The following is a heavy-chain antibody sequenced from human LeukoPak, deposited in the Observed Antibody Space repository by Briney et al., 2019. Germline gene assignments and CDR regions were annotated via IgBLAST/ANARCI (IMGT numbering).Heavy chain of an antibody. Sequence: SGGSLRLSCAASGFTFSSYSMNWVRQAPGKGLEWVSSISSSSSYIYYADSVKGRFTISRDNAKNSLYLQMNSLRAEGTAVYYCARVDDSSGYYQGVPHWGQGTLVTVSS. CDR2: ISSSSSYI. J-gene: IGHJ4*02. D-gene: IGHD3-22*01. V-gene: IGHV3-21*01. CDR3: ARVDDSSGYYQGVPH. CDR1: GFTFSSYS.